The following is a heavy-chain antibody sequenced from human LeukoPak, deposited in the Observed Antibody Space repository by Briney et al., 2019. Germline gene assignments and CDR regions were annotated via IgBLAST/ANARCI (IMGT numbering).Heavy chain of an antibody. CDR3: AREKFLEWYAVAGTFGYFDY. V-gene: IGHV3-53*01. Sequence: GGSLRLSCAASGFTVSSNYMSWVRQAPGKGLEWVSVIYSGGSTYYADSVKGRFTISRDNSKNTLYLQMNSLRAEDTAVYYCAREKFLEWYAVAGTFGYFDYWGQGTLVTVSS. CDR2: IYSGGST. J-gene: IGHJ4*02. D-gene: IGHD6-19*01. CDR1: GFTVSSNY.